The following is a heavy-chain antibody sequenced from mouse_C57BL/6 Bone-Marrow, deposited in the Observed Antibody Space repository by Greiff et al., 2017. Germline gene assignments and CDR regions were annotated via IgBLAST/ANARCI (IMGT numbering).Heavy chain of an antibody. J-gene: IGHJ2*01. CDR2: IDPENGDT. Sequence: VQLQQSGAELVRPGASVKLSCTASGFNIKDDYMHWVKQRPEQGLEWIGWIDPENGDTEYASKFKGKATITADTASNTAYLQLSSLTSEDTAVYYCTSRGSYGCGDYWGRGTAITVSA. CDR1: GFNIKDDY. CDR3: TSRGSYGCGDY. V-gene: IGHV14-4*01. D-gene: IGHD2-2*01.